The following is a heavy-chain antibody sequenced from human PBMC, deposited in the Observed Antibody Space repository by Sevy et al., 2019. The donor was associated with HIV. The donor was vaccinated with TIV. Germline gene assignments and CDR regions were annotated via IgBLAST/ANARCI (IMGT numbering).Heavy chain of an antibody. V-gene: IGHV3-7*01. CDR1: GFTFSNNW. J-gene: IGHJ4*02. D-gene: IGHD3-10*01. CDR2: IKQDGSEK. CDR3: ARGIFGSGSRLGLGY. Sequence: GGSLRLSCVASGFTFSNNWMTWVRQAPGKGLQWVANIKQDGSEKYFVDPVKVRFTISRDNAKNSLYLQMSSLRVEDTAVYYCARGIFGSGSRLGLGYWGQGTLVTVSS.